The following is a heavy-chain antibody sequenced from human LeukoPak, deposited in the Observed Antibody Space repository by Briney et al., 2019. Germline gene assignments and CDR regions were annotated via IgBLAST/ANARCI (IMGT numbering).Heavy chain of an antibody. CDR3: ARGSGDGPLDYYYYMDV. D-gene: IGHD1-26*01. J-gene: IGHJ6*03. Sequence: GASVKVSCKASGYTFTSYGISWVRQAPGQGLEWMGWISAYNGNTNYAQKLQGRVTMTTDTSTSTAYMELRSLRSDDTAVYYCARGSGDGPLDYYYYMDVWGKGTTVTVSS. CDR1: GYTFTSYG. CDR2: ISAYNGNT. V-gene: IGHV1-18*01.